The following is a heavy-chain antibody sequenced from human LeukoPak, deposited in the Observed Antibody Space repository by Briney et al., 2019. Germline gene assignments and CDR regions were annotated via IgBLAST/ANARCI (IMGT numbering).Heavy chain of an antibody. J-gene: IGHJ4*02. V-gene: IGHV3-21*01. CDR2: ISSSSSYI. Sequence: KPGGSLRLSSAASGFTFSSYSMNWVRQAPGKGLEWVSSISSSSSYIYYADSVKGRFTISRDNAKNSLYLQMNSLRAEDTAVYYCAREAGYSSSWYYFDYWGQGTLVTVSS. CDR1: GFTFSSYS. CDR3: AREAGYSSSWYYFDY. D-gene: IGHD6-13*01.